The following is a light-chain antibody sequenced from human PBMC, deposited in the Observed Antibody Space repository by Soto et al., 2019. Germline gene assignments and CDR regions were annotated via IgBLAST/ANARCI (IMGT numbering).Light chain of an antibody. CDR2: DVS. V-gene: IGLV2-14*03. CDR3: SSFTGSNYV. Sequence: QSALTQPASVSGSPGQSIAISCTGVRSDVDGYNFVSWYQQHPGKAPKLMICDVSNRPSGVSNRFSGSKSGNTASLTISGLQAEDEADYYCSSFTGSNYVFGTGTKVTVL. J-gene: IGLJ1*01. CDR1: RSDVDGYNF.